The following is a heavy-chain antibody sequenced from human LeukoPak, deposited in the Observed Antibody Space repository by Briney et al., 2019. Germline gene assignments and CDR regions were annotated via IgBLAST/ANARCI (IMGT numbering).Heavy chain of an antibody. CDR2: ISWNSGSI. D-gene: IGHD5-12*01. CDR3: AKDRYSNYNSGAGFDY. J-gene: IGHJ4*02. CDR1: GFTFDDYA. V-gene: IGHV3-9*01. Sequence: GGSLRLSCAASGFTFDDYAMHWVRQAPGKGLEWVSGISWNSGSIGYADSVKGRFTISRDNAKNSLYLQMNSLRAEDTPLYYCAKDRYSNYNSGAGFDYWGQGTLVTVSS.